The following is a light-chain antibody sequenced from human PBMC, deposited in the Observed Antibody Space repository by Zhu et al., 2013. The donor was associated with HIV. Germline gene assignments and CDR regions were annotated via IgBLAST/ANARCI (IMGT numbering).Light chain of an antibody. Sequence: QSALTQPRSVSGSPGQSVTISCTGTSSDVGDYNYVSWYQQHPGKAPKLMIYDVSKRPSGVPHRFSGSKSGNTASLTISGLQAEDEADYYCCSRAGTDIFVTDNLVFGTGTKVTVL. CDR1: SSDVGDYNY. CDR2: DVS. J-gene: IGLJ1*01. CDR3: CSRAGTDIFVTDNLV. V-gene: IGLV2-11*01.